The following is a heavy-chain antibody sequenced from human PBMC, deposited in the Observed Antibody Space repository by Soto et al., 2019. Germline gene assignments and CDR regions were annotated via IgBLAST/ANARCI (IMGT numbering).Heavy chain of an antibody. CDR3: AREKYGGYFDY. CDR1: GYTFTTYG. V-gene: IGHV1-18*01. Sequence: ASVKVSCKASGYTFTTYGISWVRQAPGQGLEWMGWISAYSGNTNYAQKLQGRVTMTTDTSTSTAYMELRSLRSDDTAVYYCAREKYGGYFDYWGQGTLVTVSS. CDR2: ISAYSGNT. J-gene: IGHJ4*02. D-gene: IGHD2-15*01.